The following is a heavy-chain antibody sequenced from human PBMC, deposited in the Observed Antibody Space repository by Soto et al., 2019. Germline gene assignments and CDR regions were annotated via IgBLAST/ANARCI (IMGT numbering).Heavy chain of an antibody. J-gene: IGHJ2*01. CDR2: IFDSGST. CDR3: AREIIPLTTDWYFDL. V-gene: IGHV4-30-4*01. Sequence: QVQLQESGPGLVKPSQTLSLTCTVSGGSISGGVYYWSWIRQPPGKGLEWIGYIFDSGSTYYNPSLNSRVTISVDSSKSQCSLRLRSVTAADTAVYYCAREIIPLTTDWYFDLWGRGTLVTVSS. CDR1: GGSISGGVYY. D-gene: IGHD4-17*01.